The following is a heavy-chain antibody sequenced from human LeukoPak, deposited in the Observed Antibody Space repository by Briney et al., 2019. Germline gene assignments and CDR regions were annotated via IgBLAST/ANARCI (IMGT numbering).Heavy chain of an antibody. CDR3: ARDASPGFDSSGFDYYFDY. V-gene: IGHV3-11*01. Sequence: GGSLRLSCAASGFTFSDYYMSWIRQAPGKGLEWVSYISSSGSTIYYADSVKGRFTISRDNAKNSLYLQMNSLRAEDTAVYYCARDASPGFDSSGFDYYFDYWGQGTLVTVSS. CDR2: ISSSGSTI. CDR1: GFTFSDYY. J-gene: IGHJ4*02. D-gene: IGHD3-22*01.